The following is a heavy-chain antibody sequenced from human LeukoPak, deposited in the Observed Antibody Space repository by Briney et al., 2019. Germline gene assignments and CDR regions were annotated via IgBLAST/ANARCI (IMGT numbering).Heavy chain of an antibody. Sequence: PSETLSLTCAVYGGSFSGYYWNWIRQPPGKGLESIGEINHSGSTNYNPSLKSRVTISVDTSKNQFSLYVTSVTAADTAVYYCARGGSYRNWYFDLWDRGTLVTVSS. CDR3: ARGGSYRNWYFDL. D-gene: IGHD1-26*01. V-gene: IGHV4-34*01. CDR1: GGSFSGYY. J-gene: IGHJ2*01. CDR2: INHSGST.